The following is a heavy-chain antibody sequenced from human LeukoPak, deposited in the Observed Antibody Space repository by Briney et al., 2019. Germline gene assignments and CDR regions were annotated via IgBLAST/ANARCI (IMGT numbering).Heavy chain of an antibody. V-gene: IGHV3-7*03. CDR3: ARGGGLDV. CDR2: INHNGNVN. J-gene: IGHJ6*02. Sequence: GGSLRLSCAASGFTFSSYWMSWVRQAPGKGLEWVANINHNGNVNYYVDSVKGRFTISRDNAKNSLYLQMSNLRAEDTAVYFCARGGGLDVWGQGATVTVSS. D-gene: IGHD3-16*01. CDR1: GFTFSSYW.